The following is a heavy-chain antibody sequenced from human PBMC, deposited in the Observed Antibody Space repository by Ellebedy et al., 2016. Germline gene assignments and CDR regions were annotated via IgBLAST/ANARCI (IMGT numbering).Heavy chain of an antibody. Sequence: GESLKISXAGFQFTFGGYAMHWVRQAPGRGLEWIAYIPSDGGSTSYSDSVRGRFTISRDNSKNTLYLQMNSLTTEDTAVYYCARDHGVTGTTDWYFDLWGRGTLVTVSS. CDR1: QFTFGGYA. CDR3: ARDHGVTGTTDWYFDL. J-gene: IGHJ2*01. CDR2: IPSDGGST. V-gene: IGHV3-30-3*01. D-gene: IGHD1-20*01.